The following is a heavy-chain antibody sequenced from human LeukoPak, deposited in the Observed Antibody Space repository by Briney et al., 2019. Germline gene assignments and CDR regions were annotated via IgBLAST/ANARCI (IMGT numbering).Heavy chain of an antibody. CDR2: IYHSGST. J-gene: IGHJ4*02. V-gene: IGHV4-38-2*01. D-gene: IGHD2/OR15-2a*01. Sequence: SETLSLTCAVSGYSISSGYYWGWIRQPPGKGLEWIGSIYHSGSTYYNPSLKGRVTISVDTSKNQFSLKLSSVTAADTAVYYCARQLSFSAVQGYWGQGTLVTVSS. CDR1: GYSISSGYY. CDR3: ARQLSFSAVQGY.